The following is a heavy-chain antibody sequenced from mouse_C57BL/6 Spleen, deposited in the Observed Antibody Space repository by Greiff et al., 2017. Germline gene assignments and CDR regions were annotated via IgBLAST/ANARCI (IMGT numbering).Heavy chain of an antibody. D-gene: IGHD2-4*01. J-gene: IGHJ4*01. CDR1: GFTFSDYG. CDR2: ISSGSSTI. Sequence: EVQVVESGGGLVKPGGSLKLSCAASGFTFSDYGMHWVRQAPEKGLEWVAYISSGSSTIYYADTVKGRFTISRDNAKNTLFLQMTSLRSEDTAMYYCAKCYDYDYAMDYWGQGTSVTVSS. V-gene: IGHV5-17*01. CDR3: AKCYDYDYAMDY.